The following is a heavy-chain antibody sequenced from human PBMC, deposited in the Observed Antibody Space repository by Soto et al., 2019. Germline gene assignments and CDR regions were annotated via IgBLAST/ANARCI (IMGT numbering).Heavy chain of an antibody. CDR2: INAGNGNT. D-gene: IGHD3-16*01. Sequence: QVQLVQSGAEVKKPGASVKVSCKASGYTFTSYAMHWVRQAPGQRLEWMGWINAGNGNTKYSQKFQGRVTITRDTXASTAYMERSSLRSEDTAVYSCARGYGGPIGWFDPWGQGTLVTVSS. J-gene: IGHJ5*02. CDR1: GYTFTSYA. V-gene: IGHV1-3*01. CDR3: ARGYGGPIGWFDP.